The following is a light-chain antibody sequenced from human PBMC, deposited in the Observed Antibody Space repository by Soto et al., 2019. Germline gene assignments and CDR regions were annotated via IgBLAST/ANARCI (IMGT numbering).Light chain of an antibody. J-gene: IGLJ1*01. CDR1: SSDVGGYNY. CDR2: DVS. CDR3: SSYTSSSTLLLV. Sequence: QSALTQPASVSGSPGQSITISCTGTSSDVGGYNYVSWYQQHPGKAPKLMNYDVSNRPSGVSNRFSGSKSGNTASLTISGLQAEDEADYYCSSYTSSSTLLLVFGTGTKLTVL. V-gene: IGLV2-14*01.